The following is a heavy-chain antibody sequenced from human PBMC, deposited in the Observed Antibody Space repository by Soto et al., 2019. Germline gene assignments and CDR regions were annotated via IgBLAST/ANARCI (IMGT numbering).Heavy chain of an antibody. CDR2: ISGSGGST. Sequence: GGSLRLSCAASGFTFSSYAMSWVRQAPGKGLEWVSAISGSGGSTHYADSVKGRFTISRDNSKNTLYLQMNSLRAEDTAVYYCAKDSNWNPPSGWFDPWGQGTLVTVSS. V-gene: IGHV3-23*01. CDR3: AKDSNWNPPSGWFDP. D-gene: IGHD1-20*01. CDR1: GFTFSSYA. J-gene: IGHJ5*02.